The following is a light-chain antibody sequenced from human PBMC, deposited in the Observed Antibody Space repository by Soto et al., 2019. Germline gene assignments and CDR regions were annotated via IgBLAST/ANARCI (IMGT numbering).Light chain of an antibody. CDR1: QSVSSS. V-gene: IGKV3-15*01. J-gene: IGKJ1*01. CDR3: QQFTIWPRT. Sequence: EIVMTQSPATLSVYTGERATLSCRASQSVSSSLAWFQQKPGQAPRLLIYGASTRATGVPDRFSGSGSGTEFTRHVRSLQSEDVAVYYCQQFTIWPRTFGQGTKVESK. CDR2: GAS.